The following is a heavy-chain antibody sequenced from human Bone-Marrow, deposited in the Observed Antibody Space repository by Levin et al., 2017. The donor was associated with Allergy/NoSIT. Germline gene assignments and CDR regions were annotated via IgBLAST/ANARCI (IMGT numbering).Heavy chain of an antibody. CDR2: IKQDGSEK. Sequence: GGSLRLSCAASGFTFSSYWMSWVRQAPGKGLEWVANIKQDGSEKYYVDSVKGRFTISRDNAKNSLYLQMNSLRAEDTAVYYCARGTHCSSTSCYFGWFDPWGQGTLVTVSS. J-gene: IGHJ5*02. CDR1: GFTFSSYW. D-gene: IGHD2-2*01. V-gene: IGHV3-7*04. CDR3: ARGTHCSSTSCYFGWFDP.